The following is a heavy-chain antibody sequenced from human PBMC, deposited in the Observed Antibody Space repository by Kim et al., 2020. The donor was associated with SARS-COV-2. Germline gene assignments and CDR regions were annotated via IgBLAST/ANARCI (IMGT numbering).Heavy chain of an antibody. CDR3: AHRRSGNYFFDY. D-gene: IGHD1-26*01. Sequence: RYSPSLKSRLTITKDTSKNQVVLTMTNMDPVDTATYYCAHRRSGNYFFDYWGQGTLVTVSS. V-gene: IGHV2-5*01. J-gene: IGHJ4*02.